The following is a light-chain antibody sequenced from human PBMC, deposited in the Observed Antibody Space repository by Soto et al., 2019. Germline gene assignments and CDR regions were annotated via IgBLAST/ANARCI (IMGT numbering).Light chain of an antibody. CDR3: QQSDSYPST. J-gene: IGKJ2*01. CDR1: QTITNY. Sequence: DIQMTQSPSSLSVSVGDRVTITCRASQTITNYLNWYQQKPGKAPKLLVYAASSLQSGVPSRFSGSGSGTYFTLTISSLQPEDFATYYCQQSDSYPSTFGQGTKLEIK. CDR2: AAS. V-gene: IGKV1-39*01.